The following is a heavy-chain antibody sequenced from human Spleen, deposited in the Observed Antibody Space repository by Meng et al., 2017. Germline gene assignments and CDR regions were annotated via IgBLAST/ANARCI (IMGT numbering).Heavy chain of an antibody. J-gene: IGHJ4*02. V-gene: IGHV3-30*01. CDR2: ISYEGSNK. Sequence: QVQFVESGGGVVQPWRSLRLSCAASGFIFSSYAMHWVRQAPGKGLEWVAVISYEGSNKYYGDSVKGRITISRDNSKNTLYLQMNSLRAEDTAVYYCASGDGSGNYLPFDYWGQGTLVTVSS. D-gene: IGHD3-10*01. CDR3: ASGDGSGNYLPFDY. CDR1: GFIFSSYA.